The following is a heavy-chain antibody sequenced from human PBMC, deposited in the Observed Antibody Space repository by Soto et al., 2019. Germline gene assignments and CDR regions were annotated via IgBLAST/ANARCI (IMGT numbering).Heavy chain of an antibody. CDR1: GGSISSGGYY. CDR3: ARAGSSGWYNY. V-gene: IGHV4-31*03. D-gene: IGHD6-19*01. CDR2: IYYSGST. Sequence: SETLSLTCTVSGGSISSGGYYWSWIRQHPGKGLEWIGYIYYSGSTYYNPSLKSRVTISVDTSKNQSSLKLSSVTAADTAVYYCARAGSSGWYNYWGQGTLVTVS. J-gene: IGHJ4*02.